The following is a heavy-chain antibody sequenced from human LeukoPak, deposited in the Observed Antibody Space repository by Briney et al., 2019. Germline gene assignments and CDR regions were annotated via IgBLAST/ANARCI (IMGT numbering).Heavy chain of an antibody. J-gene: IGHJ4*02. Sequence: PSETLSLTCTVSGGSISGYYWSWIRQPPGKGLEWIGYIYYSGSTNYNPSLKSRVTISVDTSKNQFSLKLSSVTAADTAVYYCARQNYYDSSAYPDSWGQGTLVTVSS. V-gene: IGHV4-59*01. D-gene: IGHD3-22*01. CDR2: IYYSGST. CDR3: ARQNYYDSSAYPDS. CDR1: GGSISGYY.